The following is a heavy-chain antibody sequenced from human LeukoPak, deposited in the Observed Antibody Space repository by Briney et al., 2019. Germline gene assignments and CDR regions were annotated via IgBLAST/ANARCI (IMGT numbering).Heavy chain of an antibody. Sequence: GGSLRLSCAASGFTFNAYGMHWVRQAPGKGLEGVAFIHSDASNEYYPDSVKGRFTISRDNSKNTLYLQMNILRAEDTALSYCAKGASGVFDYWGQGTLVTVSS. D-gene: IGHD2-8*01. CDR3: AKGASGVFDY. CDR1: GFTFNAYG. V-gene: IGHV3-30*02. CDR2: IHSDASNE. J-gene: IGHJ4*02.